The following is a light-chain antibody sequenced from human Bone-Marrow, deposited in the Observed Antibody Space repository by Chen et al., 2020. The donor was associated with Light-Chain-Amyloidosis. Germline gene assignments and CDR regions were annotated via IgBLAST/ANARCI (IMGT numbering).Light chain of an antibody. CDR1: QDITNY. CDR3: QQYDNLPIT. J-gene: IGKJ5*01. V-gene: IGKV1-33*01. Sequence: DVQMTQFPSSLSSSVGDRVTITCQAHQDITNYLNWYQQKPGKAPKLLISEASNLERGVPSRFSGSRSWTDYTLTITSLQPEDIATYYCQQYDNLPITFGRGTRLEIK. CDR2: EAS.